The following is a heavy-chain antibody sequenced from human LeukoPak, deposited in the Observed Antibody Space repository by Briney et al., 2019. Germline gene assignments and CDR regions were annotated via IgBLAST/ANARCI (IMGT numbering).Heavy chain of an antibody. J-gene: IGHJ6*02. V-gene: IGHV3-20*04. CDR3: AKDLHYYVAMDV. CDR2: INWKGGST. Sequence: PGGSLRLSCAASGFSFDDYDMSWVRQAPGKGLEWVSGINWKGGSTGYADSVKGRFTISRDNAKNSLYLQMSSLRAEDTALYYCAKDLHYYVAMDVWGQGTAVTVSS. D-gene: IGHD3-10*02. CDR1: GFSFDDYD.